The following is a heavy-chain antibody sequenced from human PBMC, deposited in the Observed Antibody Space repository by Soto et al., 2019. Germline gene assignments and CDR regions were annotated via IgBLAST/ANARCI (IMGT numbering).Heavy chain of an antibody. Sequence: GGSLRLSCAASGFTFSSYAMSWVRQAPGKGLEWVSAISGSGGSTYYADSVKGRFTISRDNSKNTLYLQMNSLRAEDTAVYYCANSGGYYDFWSDYYMDVWGKGTTVTVSS. CDR3: ANSGGYYDFWSDYYMDV. D-gene: IGHD3-3*01. CDR1: GFTFSSYA. V-gene: IGHV3-23*01. J-gene: IGHJ6*03. CDR2: ISGSGGST.